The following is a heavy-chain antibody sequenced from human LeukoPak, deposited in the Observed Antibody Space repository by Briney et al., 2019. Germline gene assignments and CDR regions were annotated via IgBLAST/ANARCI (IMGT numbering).Heavy chain of an antibody. CDR3: ARGRSSSGWYPNPNFDY. CDR2: INHSGRP. J-gene: IGHJ4*02. CDR1: DGSFSGYY. V-gene: IGHV4-34*01. D-gene: IGHD6-19*01. Sequence: SETLSLTCAVYDGSFSGYYWSWIRQPPGKGLEWIGEINHSGRPNYNASLKSRVTISEDTSKNQFSLKLSSATAADTAVYYCARGRSSSGWYPNPNFDYWGQGTLLTVSS.